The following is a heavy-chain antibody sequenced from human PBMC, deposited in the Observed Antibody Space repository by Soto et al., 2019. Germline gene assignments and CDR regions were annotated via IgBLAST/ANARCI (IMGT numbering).Heavy chain of an antibody. J-gene: IGHJ6*03. CDR1: GWSFSGYY. D-gene: IGHD6-25*01. CDR2: INHSGST. Sequence: SETLSLTCAFYGWSFSGYYWSWIRQPPGKGLEWIGEINHSGSTNYNPSLKSRVTISVDTSKNQFSLKLSSVTAADTAVYYCARAAWAALYYYYYYMDVWGKGTTVTVSS. V-gene: IGHV4-34*01. CDR3: ARAAWAALYYYYYYMDV.